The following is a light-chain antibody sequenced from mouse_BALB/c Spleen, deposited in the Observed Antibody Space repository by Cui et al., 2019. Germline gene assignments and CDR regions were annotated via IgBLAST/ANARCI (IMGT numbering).Light chain of an antibody. CDR2: SAS. V-gene: IGKV6-15*01. CDR1: QNVGTN. Sequence: IVMTQSQKFMSTSVGDRVSVTCKASQNVGTNVAWYQQKPGQSPKALIYSASYRYSGVPDRFTGSGSGTDFTLTISNVQSEDLAEYFCQQYNSYPFTFGPGTKLEIK. CDR3: QQYNSYPFT. J-gene: IGKJ4*01.